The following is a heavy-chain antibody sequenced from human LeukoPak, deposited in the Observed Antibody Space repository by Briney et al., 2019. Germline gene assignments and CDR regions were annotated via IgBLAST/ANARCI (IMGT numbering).Heavy chain of an antibody. J-gene: IGHJ4*02. Sequence: SETLSLTCTVSGYSISSGYYWGWIRQPPGKGLEWIGSIYHSGSTYYNPSLKSRVTISVDTSKNQFSLKLSSVTAADTAVYYCARVGEEGSRMERRDYYFDYWGQGTLVTVSS. D-gene: IGHD1-1*01. V-gene: IGHV4-38-2*02. CDR2: IYHSGST. CDR1: GYSISSGYY. CDR3: ARVGEEGSRMERRDYYFDY.